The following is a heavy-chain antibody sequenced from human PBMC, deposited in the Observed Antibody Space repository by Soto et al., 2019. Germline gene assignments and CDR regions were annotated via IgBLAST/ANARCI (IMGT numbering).Heavy chain of an antibody. CDR2: IYYSGST. J-gene: IGHJ5*02. CDR3: ARGGSPKYCSSTSCYGLNWFDP. Sequence: SETLSLTCTVSGGSISSYYWSWIRQPPGKGLEWIGYIYYSGSTNYNPSLKSRVTISVDTSKNQFSLKLSSVTAADTAVYYCARGGSPKYCSSTSCYGLNWFDPWGQGTLVTVSS. V-gene: IGHV4-59*01. D-gene: IGHD2-2*01. CDR1: GGSISSYY.